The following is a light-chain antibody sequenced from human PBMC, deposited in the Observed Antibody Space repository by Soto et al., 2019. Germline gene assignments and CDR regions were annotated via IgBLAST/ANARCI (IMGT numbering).Light chain of an antibody. CDR2: WAS. CDR3: QQYYSPPLT. V-gene: IGKV4-1*01. Sequence: DIVMTQSPDSLAVSLGERATINCKSSPSVLYSSNTKHSLAWYQQKPGQPPKLLIYWASTRESGVPDRFSGSGSGTDFTLTISSLQAEDVAVYYCQQYYSPPLTFGRGTRLELK. J-gene: IGKJ5*01. CDR1: PSVLYSSNTKHS.